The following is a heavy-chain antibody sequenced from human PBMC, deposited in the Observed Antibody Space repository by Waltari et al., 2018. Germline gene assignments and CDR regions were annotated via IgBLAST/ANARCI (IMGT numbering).Heavy chain of an antibody. D-gene: IGHD6-13*01. V-gene: IGHV4-39*07. J-gene: IGHJ5*02. CDR2: IYYSGST. CDR3: ARHSRSSSSWGWFDP. Sequence: QLQLQESGPGLVKPSETLSLTCTVSGGSIRSSSYYWGWLRQPPGKGLEWIGSIYYSGSTYYNPSLKSRVTISVDTSKNQFSLKLSSVTAADTAVYYCARHSRSSSSWGWFDPWGQGTLVTVSS. CDR1: GGSIRSSSYY.